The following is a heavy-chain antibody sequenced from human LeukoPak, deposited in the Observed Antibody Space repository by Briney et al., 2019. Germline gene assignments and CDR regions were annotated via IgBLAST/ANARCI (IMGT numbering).Heavy chain of an antibody. Sequence: GGSLRLSCAASGFTFSDSWMSWVRHAPGKGLEWVANMNRDGSAKGYVDSVKGRFTISRDNARNSLYLQMSSLRPEDTAVYYCATYTHWVAGDVWGQGTTVTVSS. CDR2: MNRDGSAK. J-gene: IGHJ6*02. V-gene: IGHV3-7*01. CDR3: ATYTHWVAGDV. D-gene: IGHD3-16*01. CDR1: GFTFSDSW.